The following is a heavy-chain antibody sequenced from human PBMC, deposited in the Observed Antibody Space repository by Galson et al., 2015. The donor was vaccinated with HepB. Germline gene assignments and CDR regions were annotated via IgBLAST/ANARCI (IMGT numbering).Heavy chain of an antibody. CDR2: INAGNGNT. Sequence: SVKVSCKASGYTFTSYAMHWVRQAPGQRLEWMGWINAGNGNTKYSQKFQGRVTITRDTSASTAYMELSSLRSEDTAVYYCAKVSLGYSSSHYYYYYYMDVWGKETALTVSS. D-gene: IGHD6-13*01. J-gene: IGHJ6*03. CDR1: GYTFTSYA. CDR3: AKVSLGYSSSHYYYYYYMDV. V-gene: IGHV1-3*01.